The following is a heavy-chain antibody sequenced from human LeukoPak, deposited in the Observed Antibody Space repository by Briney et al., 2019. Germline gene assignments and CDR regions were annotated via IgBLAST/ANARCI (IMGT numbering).Heavy chain of an antibody. J-gene: IGHJ4*02. Sequence: GGSRRLSCAASGFTFSSYGMHWVRQAPGKGLEWVAFIRYDGSNKYYADSVKGRFTFSRDNSKNTLYLQMNSLRAEDTAVYYCAKGSQLLSGGYYFHYWGQGTLVTVSP. V-gene: IGHV3-30*02. CDR1: GFTFSSYG. CDR3: AKGSQLLSGGYYFHY. CDR2: IRYDGSNK. D-gene: IGHD2-2*01.